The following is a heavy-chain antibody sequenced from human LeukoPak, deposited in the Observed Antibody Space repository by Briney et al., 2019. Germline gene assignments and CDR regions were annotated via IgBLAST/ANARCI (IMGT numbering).Heavy chain of an antibody. D-gene: IGHD3-10*01. J-gene: IGHJ6*02. CDR3: ARLRPLLWFGELSGGMDV. V-gene: IGHV4-59*08. Sequence: KPSETLSLTCTVSGGSISSYYWSWIRQPPGKGLEWIGYIYYSGSTNYNPSLKSRVTISVDTSKNQFSLKLSSVTAADTAVYYCARLRPLLWFGELSGGMDVWGQGTTVTVSS. CDR1: GGSISSYY. CDR2: IYYSGST.